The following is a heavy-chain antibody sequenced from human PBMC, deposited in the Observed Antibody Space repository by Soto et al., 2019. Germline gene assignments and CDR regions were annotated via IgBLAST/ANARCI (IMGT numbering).Heavy chain of an antibody. Sequence: SQTLSLTCAISGDSVSSNSAAWNWLRQSPSRGLEWLGRTYYRSKWYNDFAESVKSRISINADTSKNQFSLQLSSVTPEDTAVYYCARRVTTETTALDYWGQGTLVTVSS. CDR3: ARRVTTETTALDY. V-gene: IGHV6-1*01. CDR2: TYYRSKWYN. CDR1: GDSVSSNSAA. J-gene: IGHJ4*02. D-gene: IGHD1-1*01.